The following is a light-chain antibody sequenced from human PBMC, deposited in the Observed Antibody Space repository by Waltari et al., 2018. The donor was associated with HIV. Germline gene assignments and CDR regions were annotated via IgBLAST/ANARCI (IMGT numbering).Light chain of an antibody. V-gene: IGLV8-61*01. J-gene: IGLJ1*01. CDR1: SGSVSTTYD. CDR3: ALYMGSGIYA. CDR2: KTN. Sequence: QTVVTQETSFSVSPGGTVTLTCGLTSGSVSTTYDPSCYQQTPGQTPRPLSYKTNIRTSGVPARFSGSILGNKAALTITGAQADDESHYYCALYMGSGIYAFGTGTEVTVL.